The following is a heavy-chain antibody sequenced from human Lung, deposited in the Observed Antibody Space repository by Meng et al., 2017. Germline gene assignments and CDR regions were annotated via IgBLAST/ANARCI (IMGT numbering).Heavy chain of an antibody. CDR1: GFSFTDAW. Sequence: VEVVGSGGGLVKPGGFLRLSCVASGFSFTDAWMSWVRQAPGKGLEWVGRIKSNSDGGTTDYAAPVKGRFTISRDDSKNTLYLQMNSLITEDTAVYFCATGAAAADHWGQGTLVTVSS. CDR3: ATGAAAADH. J-gene: IGHJ4*02. V-gene: IGHV3-15*01. D-gene: IGHD6-13*01. CDR2: IKSNSDGGTT.